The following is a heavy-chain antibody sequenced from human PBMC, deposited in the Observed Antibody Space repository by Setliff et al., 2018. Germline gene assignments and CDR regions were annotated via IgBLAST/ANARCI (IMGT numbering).Heavy chain of an antibody. Sequence: SETLSLTCTVSGDSISGDYWSWIRQPPGKGLEWIGFIHYSGSTNYNPSLKSRVTMSVDTSRNQLSLKLTSVTAADTAVYYCARHVGSRSRGYNYYYYYMDVWGKGTTVTVSS. CDR1: GDSISGDY. CDR3: ARHVGSRSRGYNYYYYYMDV. J-gene: IGHJ6*03. CDR2: IHYSGST. D-gene: IGHD3-10*01. V-gene: IGHV4-59*08.